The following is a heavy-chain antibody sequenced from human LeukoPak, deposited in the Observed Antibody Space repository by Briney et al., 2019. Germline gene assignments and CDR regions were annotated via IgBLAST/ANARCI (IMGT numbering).Heavy chain of an antibody. Sequence: GGSVRLSCGASGFSFSSYAMSWVRQAPGKGLEWVSAISGSGGSTYYADSVKGRFTISRDNSKNTLYLQMNSLRAEDTAVYYCAKVRGKIVGATDYYGMDVWGQGTTVTVSS. D-gene: IGHD1-26*01. CDR3: AKVRGKIVGATDYYGMDV. J-gene: IGHJ6*02. CDR2: ISGSGGST. CDR1: GFSFSSYA. V-gene: IGHV3-23*01.